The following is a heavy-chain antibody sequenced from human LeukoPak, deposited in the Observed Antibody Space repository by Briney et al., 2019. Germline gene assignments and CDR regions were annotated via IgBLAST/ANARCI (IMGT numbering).Heavy chain of an antibody. CDR2: IYYSGST. D-gene: IGHD2-15*01. CDR1: GGSISSSGYY. Sequence: SETLSLTCTVSGGSISSSGYYWGWIRQPPGKGLEWIRSIYYSGSTYYNPSLKSRVTISVDTSKNQFSLKLSSVTAADTAVYYCARYGRRGLLHGFDIWGQGTMVTVSS. J-gene: IGHJ3*02. CDR3: ARYGRRGLLHGFDI. V-gene: IGHV4-39*01.